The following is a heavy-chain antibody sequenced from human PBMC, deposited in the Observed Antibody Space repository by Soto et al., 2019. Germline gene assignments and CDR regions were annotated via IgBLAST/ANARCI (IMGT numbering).Heavy chain of an antibody. CDR1: GFTFSNYW. J-gene: IGHJ4*02. Sequence: SGGSLRLSCAASGFTFSNYWMHWVRQAPGKGLVWVSRIYSDGSSTSYADSVKGRFTISRDNAKNTLYLQMNSLRAEDTAVYYCARGRYYDFWSGYYADYWGQGTLVTVSS. CDR3: ARGRYYDFWSGYYADY. CDR2: IYSDGSST. D-gene: IGHD3-3*01. V-gene: IGHV3-74*01.